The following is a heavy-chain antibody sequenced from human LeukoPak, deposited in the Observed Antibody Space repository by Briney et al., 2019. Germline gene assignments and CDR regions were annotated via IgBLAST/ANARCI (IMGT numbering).Heavy chain of an antibody. Sequence: PSETLSLTCTVSGGSISSYYWSWIRQPPGKGLEWIGYIYYSGSTNYNPSLKSRVTIPVDTSKNQFSLKLSSVTAADTAVYYCARLDLAFDYWGQGTLVTVSS. CDR1: GGSISSYY. V-gene: IGHV4-59*08. CDR3: ARLDLAFDY. D-gene: IGHD3/OR15-3a*01. CDR2: IYYSGST. J-gene: IGHJ4*02.